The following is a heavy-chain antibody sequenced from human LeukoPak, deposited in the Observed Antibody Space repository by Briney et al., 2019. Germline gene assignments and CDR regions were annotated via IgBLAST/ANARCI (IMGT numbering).Heavy chain of an antibody. CDR2: INHSGST. J-gene: IGHJ4*02. CDR3: ARAHAIVGATYFDY. CDR1: GGSFSGYY. D-gene: IGHD1-26*01. Sequence: PSETLSLTCAVYGGSFSGYYWSWIRQPPGKGLEWIGEINHSGSTNYNPSLKSRVTISVDTSKSQFSLKLSSVTDAETAVYYCARAHAIVGATYFDYWGQGTLVTVSS. V-gene: IGHV4-34*01.